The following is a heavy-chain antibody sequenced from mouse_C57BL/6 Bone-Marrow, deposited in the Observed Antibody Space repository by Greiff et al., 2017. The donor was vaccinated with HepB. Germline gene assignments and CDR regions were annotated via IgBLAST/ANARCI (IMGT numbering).Heavy chain of an antibody. CDR2: ISSGGSYT. J-gene: IGHJ2*01. CDR1: GFTFSSYG. Sequence: EVQLVESGGDLVKPGGSLKLSCAASGFTFSSYGMSWVRQTPDKRLGWVATISSGGSYTYYPDSVKGRFTISRDNAKNTLYLQMSSLKSEDTAMYYCARRFITTAYYFDYWGQGTTRTVSS. CDR3: ARRFITTAYYFDY. V-gene: IGHV5-6*01. D-gene: IGHD1-1*01.